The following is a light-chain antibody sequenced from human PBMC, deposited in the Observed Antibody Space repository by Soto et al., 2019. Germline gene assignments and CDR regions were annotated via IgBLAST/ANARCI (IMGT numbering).Light chain of an antibody. J-gene: IGKJ4*01. CDR3: QHYYTVPVT. Sequence: DIVMTQSPDSLAVSLGERATINCKSSQSVLSSSNNQNYLAWHQQKPGQPPKLLIYWASIRESGVPDRFSGSGSGTDFTLTISSLQAEDVAVYYCQHYYTVPVTFGGGTKVEIK. CDR2: WAS. V-gene: IGKV4-1*01. CDR1: QSVLSSSNNQNY.